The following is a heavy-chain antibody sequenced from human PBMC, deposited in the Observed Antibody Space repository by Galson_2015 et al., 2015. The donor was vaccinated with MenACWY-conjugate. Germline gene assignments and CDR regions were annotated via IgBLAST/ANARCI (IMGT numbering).Heavy chain of an antibody. V-gene: IGHV3-23*01. Sequence: SLRLSCADSGFTFDNYAMNWVRQAPGKGLEWVSSISSSGGRTFYADSVKGRFTISRDNSKNTLYLQMNSLTADDTAVYYCAKSPRIRSDFDYWGRGTLVTVSS. CDR2: ISSSGGRT. CDR3: AKSPRIRSDFDY. CDR1: GFTFDNYA. D-gene: IGHD4-17*01. J-gene: IGHJ4*02.